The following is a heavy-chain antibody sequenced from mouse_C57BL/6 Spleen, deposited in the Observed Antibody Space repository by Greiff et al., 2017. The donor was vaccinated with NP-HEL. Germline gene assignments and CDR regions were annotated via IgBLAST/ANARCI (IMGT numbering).Heavy chain of an antibody. D-gene: IGHD4-1*01. J-gene: IGHJ3*01. CDR3: ATLTGSAWFAY. CDR2: IYPSDSET. Sequence: QVQLQQPGAELVRPGSSVKLSCKASGYTFTSYWMDWVKQRPGQGLEWIGNIYPSDSETHYNQKFKDKATLTVDKSSSTAYMQLSSLTSEDSAVDYCATLTGSAWFAYWGQGTLVTVSA. CDR1: GYTFTSYW. V-gene: IGHV1-61*01.